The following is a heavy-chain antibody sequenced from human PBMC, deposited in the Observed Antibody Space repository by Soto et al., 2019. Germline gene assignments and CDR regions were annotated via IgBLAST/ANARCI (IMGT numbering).Heavy chain of an antibody. D-gene: IGHD1-26*01. CDR2: ISAYNGNT. CDR1: GYTFTSYG. Sequence: ASVKVSCKASGYTFTSYGISWVRQAPGQGLEWMGWISAYNGNTNYAQKLQGRVTMTTDTSTSTAYMELRSLRSDDTAVYYCASSGIVGATIEPLRYYYGMDVWGQGTTVTVSS. J-gene: IGHJ6*02. CDR3: ASSGIVGATIEPLRYYYGMDV. V-gene: IGHV1-18*01.